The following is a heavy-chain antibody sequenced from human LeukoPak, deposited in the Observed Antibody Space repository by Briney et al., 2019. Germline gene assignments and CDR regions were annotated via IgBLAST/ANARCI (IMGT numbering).Heavy chain of an antibody. J-gene: IGHJ4*02. CDR2: ISSSSSYI. CDR1: GFTFSSYS. CDR3: ARAYCGGDCYFDY. Sequence: KAGGSLRLSCAASGFTFSSYSMNWVRQAPGKGLEWVSSISSSSSYIYYADSVKGRFTISRDNAKNSLYLQMNSLRAEDTAVYYCARAYCGGDCYFDYWGQGTLVTVSS. V-gene: IGHV3-21*01. D-gene: IGHD2-21*01.